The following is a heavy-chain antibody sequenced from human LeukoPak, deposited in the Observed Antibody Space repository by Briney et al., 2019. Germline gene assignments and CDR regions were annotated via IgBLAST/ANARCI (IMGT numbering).Heavy chain of an antibody. Sequence: SETLSLTCTVSGGSISSGTYYWGWIRQPPGKGLEWIGSIYYSGSTYYNPSLKSRVTIFVDTSNNQFSLKLSSVTAADTAVYYCARRGAAGEGVYFDYWGQGTLVTVSS. V-gene: IGHV4-39*01. CDR3: ARRGAAGEGVYFDY. CDR1: GGSISSGTYY. J-gene: IGHJ4*02. D-gene: IGHD3-10*01. CDR2: IYYSGST.